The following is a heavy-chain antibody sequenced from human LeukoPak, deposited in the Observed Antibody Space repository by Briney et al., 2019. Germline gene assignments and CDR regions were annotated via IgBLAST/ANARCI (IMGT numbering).Heavy chain of an antibody. CDR1: GGTFSSYA. CDR3: ARDGDFWSDWAS. D-gene: IGHD3-3*01. CDR2: IIPIFGTA. V-gene: IGHV1-69*05. Sequence: ASVKVSCKASGGTFSSYAISWVRQAPGQGLEWMGGIIPIFGTANYAQKFQGRVTITTDESTSTAYTELSSLRSGDTAVYYCARDGDFWSDWASWGQGTLVTVSS. J-gene: IGHJ5*02.